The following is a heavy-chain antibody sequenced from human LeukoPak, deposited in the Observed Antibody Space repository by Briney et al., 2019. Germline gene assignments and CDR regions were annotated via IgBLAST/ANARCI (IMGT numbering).Heavy chain of an antibody. V-gene: IGHV4-38-2*02. CDR3: VRDTWKDYYYYYMDI. D-gene: IGHD1-1*01. Sequence: SETLSLTCTVSGYSISSAYYWGWIRQPPGKGLEWIGSIFHSGTTYYTPSLRGRVTISLDTSKNQFSLKLSSVTAADTAVYYCVRDTWKDYYYYYMDIWGKGTTVTVSS. J-gene: IGHJ6*03. CDR2: IFHSGTT. CDR1: GYSISSAYY.